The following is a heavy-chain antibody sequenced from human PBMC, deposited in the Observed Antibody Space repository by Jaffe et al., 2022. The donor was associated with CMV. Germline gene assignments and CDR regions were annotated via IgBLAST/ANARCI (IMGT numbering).Heavy chain of an antibody. D-gene: IGHD3-22*01. CDR2: IYSSGDT. J-gene: IGHJ4*02. CDR3: TTGGEYRDGRGYGVDH. Sequence: EVQLVETGGGLIQPGGSLRLSCAASGFIVSDTYMSWVRQPPGRGLETVSVIYSSGDTYYADSVKGRFTISRDKSKNTLFLQINSLRADDTAVYYCTTGGEYRDGRGYGVDHWGQGTLVTVSS. CDR1: GFIVSDTY. V-gene: IGHV3-53*02.